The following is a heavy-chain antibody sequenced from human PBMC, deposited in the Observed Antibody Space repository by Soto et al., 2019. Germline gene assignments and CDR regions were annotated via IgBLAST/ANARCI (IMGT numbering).Heavy chain of an antibody. CDR1: GYTFTSYD. V-gene: IGHV1-8*01. D-gene: IGHD3-22*01. CDR2: MNPNSGNT. Sequence: SSVKVSSKASGYTFTSYDINWVRQSTAQGLEWMGWMNPNSGNTGYAQKFQGRVTMTRNTSISTAYMELSSLRSEDTAVYYCARGCVYDSSGDGDNDVFDIWGQGAIV. J-gene: IGHJ3*02. CDR3: ARGCVYDSSGDGDNDVFDI.